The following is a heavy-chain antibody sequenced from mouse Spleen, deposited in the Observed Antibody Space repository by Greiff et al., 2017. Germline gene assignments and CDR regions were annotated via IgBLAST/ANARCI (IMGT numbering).Heavy chain of an antibody. Sequence: QVHVKQSGAELVRPGASVTLSCKASGYTFTDYEMHWVKQTPVHGLEWIGAIDPETGGTAYNQKFKGKAILTADKSSSTAYMELRSLTSEDSAVYYCTRILTTVVAKPNWYFDVWGAGTTVTVSS. CDR3: TRILTTVVAKPNWYFDV. J-gene: IGHJ1*01. D-gene: IGHD1-1*01. CDR2: IDPETGGT. CDR1: GYTFTDYE. V-gene: IGHV1-15*01.